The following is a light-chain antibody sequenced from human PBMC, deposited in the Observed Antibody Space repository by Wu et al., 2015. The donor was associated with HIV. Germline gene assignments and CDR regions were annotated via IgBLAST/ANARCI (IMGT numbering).Light chain of an antibody. CDR1: QSVTSNY. CDR2: GAS. Sequence: EIVLTQSPGTLSLSPGERATLSCRASQSVTSNYLAWYQQKPGQAPRLLIYGASSRATGIPDRFSGSGSGTDFTLTISRLEPEDFAIYFCQQYGASPITFGQGTRLEI. V-gene: IGKV3-20*01. CDR3: QQYGASPIT. J-gene: IGKJ5*01.